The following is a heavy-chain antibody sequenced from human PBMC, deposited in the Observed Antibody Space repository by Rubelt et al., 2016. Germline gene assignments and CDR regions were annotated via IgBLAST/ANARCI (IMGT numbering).Heavy chain of an antibody. V-gene: IGHV4-34*01. J-gene: IGHJ3*01. CDR2: INHSGST. Sequence: QVQLQQWGAGLLKPSETLSLTCAVYGGSFSGYYWSWIRQPPGKGLEWIGEINHSGSTNYNPSLKSRVTISVDTSKDQFSLKLSSVTAVDTAVYYCARSMVGSGYFGFGDWGQGTMVTVSS. CDR3: ARSMVGSGYFGFGD. CDR1: GGSFSGYY. D-gene: IGHD3-22*01.